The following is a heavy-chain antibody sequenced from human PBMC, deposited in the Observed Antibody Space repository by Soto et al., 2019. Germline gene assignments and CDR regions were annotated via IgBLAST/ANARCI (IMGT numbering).Heavy chain of an antibody. Sequence: ASVKVSCKAPGDTFTSSAMHWVRQAPGQRLEWMGWINAGNGNTKYSQKFQGRVTITRDTSASTAYMELSSLRSEDTAVYYCARDGITGTTPHTTAPAFYYWGQRTLLTVSS. D-gene: IGHD1-20*01. J-gene: IGHJ4*02. CDR3: ARDGITGTTPHTTAPAFYY. V-gene: IGHV1-3*01. CDR1: GDTFTSSA. CDR2: INAGNGNT.